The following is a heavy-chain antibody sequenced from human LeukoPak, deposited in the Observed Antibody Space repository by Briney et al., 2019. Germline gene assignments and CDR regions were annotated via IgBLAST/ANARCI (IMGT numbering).Heavy chain of an antibody. D-gene: IGHD2-2*01. CDR3: ARDKREYQSRGYYYYYMDV. J-gene: IGHJ6*03. CDR2: IYYSGST. CDR1: GGSISSYY. Sequence: SETLSLTCTVSGGSISSYYWSWIRQPPGKGLEWIGYIYYSGSTNYNPSLKSRVTISVDTSKNQFSPKLSSVTAEDTAVYYCARDKREYQSRGYYYYYMDVWGKGTTVTVSS. V-gene: IGHV4-59*01.